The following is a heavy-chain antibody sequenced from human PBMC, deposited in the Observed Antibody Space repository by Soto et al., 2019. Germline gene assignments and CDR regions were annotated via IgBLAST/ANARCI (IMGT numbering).Heavy chain of an antibody. J-gene: IGHJ6*03. V-gene: IGHV3-9*01. CDR3: AKGVAMANYYYYYYMDV. CDR1: GFTFDDYA. CDR2: ISWNSGSI. D-gene: IGHD5-18*01. Sequence: GGSLRLSCAASGFTFDDYAMHWVRQAPGKGLEWVSGISWNSGSIGYADSVKGRFTISRDNAKNSLYLQMNSLRAEDTALYYCAKGVAMANYYYYYYMDVWGKGITVTVSS.